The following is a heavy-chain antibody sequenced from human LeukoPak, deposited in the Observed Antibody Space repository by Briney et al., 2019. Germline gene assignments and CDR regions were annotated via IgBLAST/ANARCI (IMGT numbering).Heavy chain of an antibody. J-gene: IGHJ4*02. D-gene: IGHD2-15*01. CDR2: INPNSGGT. Sequence: GASVKVSGKASGYTFTDHYIHWVRQAPGQGLEWMGWINPNSGGTNYAQKFQGRVTMTRDTSISTAYMELNRLRSDDAAVYFCATDRLSQELLDYWGQGTLVTVSS. CDR3: ATDRLSQELLDY. V-gene: IGHV1-2*02. CDR1: GYTFTDHY.